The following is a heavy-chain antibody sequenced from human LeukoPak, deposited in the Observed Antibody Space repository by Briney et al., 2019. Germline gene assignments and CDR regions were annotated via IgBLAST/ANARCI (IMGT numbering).Heavy chain of an antibody. D-gene: IGHD3-22*01. Sequence: GGSLRLSCAASGFTFSSYWMHWVRQAPGKGLVWVSRINSDGSSTNYADPVKARFTISRDNAKNTLYLQMNSLRAEDTAVFYCARSPYDSSGYYRSFDYWSQGIMVTVSS. J-gene: IGHJ4*02. CDR1: GFTFSSYW. CDR2: INSDGSST. V-gene: IGHV3-74*01. CDR3: ARSPYDSSGYYRSFDY.